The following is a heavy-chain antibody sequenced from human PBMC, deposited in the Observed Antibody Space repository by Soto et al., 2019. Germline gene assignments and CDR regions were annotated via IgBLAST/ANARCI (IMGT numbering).Heavy chain of an antibody. CDR1: GFTFNTYA. V-gene: IGHV3-23*01. CDR2: VSGSGVTT. J-gene: IGHJ1*01. CDR3: QD. Sequence: EVRLLESGGGLLQPGGSLRLSCAASGFTFNTYAMNWVRQAPGKGLEWVSAVSGSGVTTYYADSVKGRFTISRDNSKNTLYVQMNSLRTEDTAVYYFQDWGQGTLVTVSS.